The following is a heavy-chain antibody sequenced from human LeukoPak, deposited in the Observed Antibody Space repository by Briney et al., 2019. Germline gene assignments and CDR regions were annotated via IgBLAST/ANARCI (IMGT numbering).Heavy chain of an antibody. V-gene: IGHV3-30-3*01. J-gene: IGHJ4*02. D-gene: IGHD5-24*01. CDR3: ASPTRRDGYNLDY. CDR2: ISYDGSNK. CDR1: GFTFSSYA. Sequence: GGSLRLSCAASGFTFSSYAVHWVRQAPGKGLEWVAVISYDGSNKYYADSVKGRFTISRDNSKNTLYLQMNSLRAEDTAVYYCASPTRRDGYNLDYWGQGTLVTVSS.